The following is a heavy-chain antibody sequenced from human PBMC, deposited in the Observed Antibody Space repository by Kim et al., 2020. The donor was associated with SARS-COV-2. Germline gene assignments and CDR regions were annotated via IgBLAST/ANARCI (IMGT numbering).Heavy chain of an antibody. D-gene: IGHD6-6*01. J-gene: IGHJ4*02. V-gene: IGHV1-2*02. Sequence: YAQKFQGRVPMTRDTYISTAYMELSRLRSDDTAVYYCARDGEQLVRSFDYWGQGTLVTVSS. CDR3: ARDGEQLVRSFDY.